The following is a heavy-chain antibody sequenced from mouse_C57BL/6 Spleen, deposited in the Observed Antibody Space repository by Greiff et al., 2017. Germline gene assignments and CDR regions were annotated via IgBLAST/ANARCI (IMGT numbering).Heavy chain of an antibody. CDR3: ARDGDYYGSSLAWFAY. J-gene: IGHJ3*01. D-gene: IGHD1-1*01. V-gene: IGHV1-59*01. CDR1: GYTFTSYW. Sequence: VQLQQPGAELVRPGTSVKLSCKASGYTFTSYWMHWVKQRPGQGLEWIGVIDPSDSYTNYNQKFKGKATLTVDTSSSTAYMQLSSLTSEDSAVYYCARDGDYYGSSLAWFAYWGQGTLVTVSA. CDR2: IDPSDSYT.